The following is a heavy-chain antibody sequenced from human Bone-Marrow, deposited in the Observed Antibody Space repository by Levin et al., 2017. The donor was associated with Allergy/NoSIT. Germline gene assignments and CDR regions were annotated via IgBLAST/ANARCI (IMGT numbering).Heavy chain of an antibody. V-gene: IGHV1-18*01. Sequence: ASVKVSCKASGYTFTDYGITWVRQAPGQGLEWMGWISGYNDDTYYAQKVQGRFTMTTDTSTSIAYMQLRGLKSDDTAVYYCARDHTYGDYVASDIWGQGTMITVSS. D-gene: IGHD4-17*01. J-gene: IGHJ3*02. CDR2: ISGYNDDT. CDR3: ARDHTYGDYVASDI. CDR1: GYTFTDYG.